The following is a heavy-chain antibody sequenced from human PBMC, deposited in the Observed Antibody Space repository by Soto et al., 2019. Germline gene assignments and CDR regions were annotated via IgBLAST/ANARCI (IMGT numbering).Heavy chain of an antibody. D-gene: IGHD6-19*01. CDR2: INHSGST. V-gene: IGHV4-34*01. J-gene: IGHJ6*02. Sequence: SETLSLTCAVYGGSFSGYYWSWIRQPPGKGLEWIGEINHSGSTNYNPSLKSRVAISVDTSNQFSLKLSSVTAADTAVYYCARPTRQWLGLRYYYGMDVWGQGTTVTVSS. CDR3: ARPTRQWLGLRYYYGMDV. CDR1: GGSFSGYY.